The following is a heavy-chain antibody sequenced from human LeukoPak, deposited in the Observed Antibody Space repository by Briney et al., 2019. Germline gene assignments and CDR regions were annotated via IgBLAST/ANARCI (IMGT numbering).Heavy chain of an antibody. D-gene: IGHD2-15*01. CDR2: IYYSGST. CDR3: ARDRGYCSGGSCYPSVFDL. J-gene: IGHJ2*01. CDR1: GGSISTNY. V-gene: IGHV4-59*01. Sequence: SETLSLTCTVFGGSISTNYWSWIRQPPGKGLEWIGYIYYSGSTNYNPSLKSRVTISVDTSKNQFSLKLSSVTAADTAVYYCARDRGYCSGGSCYPSVFDLWGRGTLVTVSS.